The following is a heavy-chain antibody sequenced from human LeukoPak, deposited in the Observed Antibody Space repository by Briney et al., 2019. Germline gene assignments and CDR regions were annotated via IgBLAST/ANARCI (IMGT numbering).Heavy chain of an antibody. J-gene: IGHJ4*02. CDR3: ARRPYDSSWYRVYYFDY. D-gene: IGHD6-13*01. V-gene: IGHV4-59*08. CDR1: RGSINSDY. Sequence: SETLSLTCTVSRGSINSDYWSWIRQPPGKGLEWIGYISYSGSTNYNPSLKSRVTISVDTSKNQFSLRLSSVTAADTAVYYCARRPYDSSWYRVYYFDYWGQGTLVTVSS. CDR2: ISYSGST.